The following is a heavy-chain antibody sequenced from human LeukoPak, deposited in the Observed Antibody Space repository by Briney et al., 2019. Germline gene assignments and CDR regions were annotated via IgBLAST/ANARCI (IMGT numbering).Heavy chain of an antibody. V-gene: IGHV3-9*01. Sequence: GGTLRLSCAASGFTFDDYAMHWVRQAPGKGLEWVSGISWNSGSIGYADSVKGRFTISRDNSKNTLYLQMNSLRAEDTAVYYCAKERYPLMRGTMDVWGKGTTVTVSS. CDR1: GFTFDDYA. CDR2: ISWNSGSI. D-gene: IGHD2-15*01. CDR3: AKERYPLMRGTMDV. J-gene: IGHJ6*03.